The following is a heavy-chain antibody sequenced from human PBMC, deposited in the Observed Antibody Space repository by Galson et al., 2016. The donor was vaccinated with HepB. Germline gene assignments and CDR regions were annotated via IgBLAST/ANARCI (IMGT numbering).Heavy chain of an antibody. Sequence: SVKVSCKASGYTFTTYYMHWVRQAPGQGLGWMGIINSGGGDTTHAEKFQGRVTMTRDTSTDTVYMELSSLRSEDTAVYYCARGAATDISYDYWGQGTLVTVSS. D-gene: IGHD5-18*01. CDR2: INSGGGDT. J-gene: IGHJ4*02. CDR3: ARGAATDISYDY. V-gene: IGHV1-46*01. CDR1: GYTFTTYY.